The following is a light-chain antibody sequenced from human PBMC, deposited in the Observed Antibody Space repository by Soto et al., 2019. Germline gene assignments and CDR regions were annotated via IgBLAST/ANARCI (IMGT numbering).Light chain of an antibody. CDR2: EVS. CDR1: SSDLGGYDY. J-gene: IGLJ1*01. Sequence: QSVLTQPPSASGSPGQSVTISCTGTSSDLGGYDYVSWYQQYPGKAPKLMIYEVSKRPSGVPDRFSGSKSGNTASLTVSGLQAEDEAHYYCGAWDDSLNGYVFGTGTKLTVL. V-gene: IGLV2-8*01. CDR3: GAWDDSLNGYV.